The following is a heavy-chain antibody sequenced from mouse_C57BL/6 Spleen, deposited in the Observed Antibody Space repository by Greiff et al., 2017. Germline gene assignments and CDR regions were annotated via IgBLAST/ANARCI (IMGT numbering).Heavy chain of an antibody. D-gene: IGHD2-3*01. J-gene: IGHJ4*01. V-gene: IGHV2-5*01. CDR3: AADGYYAMDY. Sequence: QVQLQQSGPGLVQPSQSLSITCTVSGFSLTSYGLHWVRHSPGKGLEWLGVIWRGGSTDYNASFMSRLSITKDNSKSHVFFKMNSLQADDTAIYYCAADGYYAMDYWGQGTSVTVSS. CDR1: GFSLTSYG. CDR2: IWRGGST.